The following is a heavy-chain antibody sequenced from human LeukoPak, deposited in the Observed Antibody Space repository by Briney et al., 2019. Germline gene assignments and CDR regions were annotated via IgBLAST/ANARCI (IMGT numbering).Heavy chain of an antibody. CDR3: AREPVDYGKSPYYFDY. CDR2: IWYDGSNK. D-gene: IGHD3-16*01. CDR1: GFTLSSYG. J-gene: IGHJ4*02. V-gene: IGHV3-33*01. Sequence: GGSLRLSCPAYGFTLSSYGMHWVRPAPGKGLEWVAVIWYDGSNKYYADAVKGRFTISRDKSKNTLYLQMNSLRAEDTAVYYCAREPVDYGKSPYYFDYWGQGTLVTVSS.